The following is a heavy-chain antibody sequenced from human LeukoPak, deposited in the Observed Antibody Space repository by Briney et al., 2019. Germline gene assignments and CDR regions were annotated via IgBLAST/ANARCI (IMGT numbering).Heavy chain of an antibody. CDR3: AKGVGATPPFGS. V-gene: IGHV3-23*01. D-gene: IGHD1-26*01. Sequence: GGSLRLSCAASGFTFSNYAMSWVRQAPGKGLEWVSAISGSGDNTYYADSVKGRFTISRDNSKNKLYLQVNSLRAEDTAVYYCAKGVGATPPFGSWGQGTLVTVSS. CDR2: ISGSGDNT. J-gene: IGHJ4*02. CDR1: GFTFSNYA.